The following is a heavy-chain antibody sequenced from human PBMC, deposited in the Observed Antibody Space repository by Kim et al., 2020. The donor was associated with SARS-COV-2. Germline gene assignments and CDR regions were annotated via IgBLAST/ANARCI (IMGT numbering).Heavy chain of an antibody. CDR3: ARGTMVRGALGLHNWFDT. CDR1: GGSISSGGYY. D-gene: IGHD3-10*01. V-gene: IGHV4-31*03. J-gene: IGHJ5*02. CDR2: IYYSGST. Sequence: SETLSLTCTVSGGSISSGGYYWSWIRQHPGKGLEWIGYIYYSGSTYYNPSLKSRVTISVDTSKNQFSLKLSSVTAADTAVYYCARGTMVRGALGLHNWFDTWGQGTLVTVSS.